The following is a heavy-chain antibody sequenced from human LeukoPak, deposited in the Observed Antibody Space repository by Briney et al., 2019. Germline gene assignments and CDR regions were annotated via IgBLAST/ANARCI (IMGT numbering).Heavy chain of an antibody. Sequence: GASVKVSCKASGGTFSSYAISWVRQAPGQGLEWMGRIIPILGIANYAQKFQGRVTITADKSTSTAYMELSSLRSEDTAVYYCARDHGIAAAADYWGQGTLVTVSS. D-gene: IGHD6-13*01. V-gene: IGHV1-69*04. J-gene: IGHJ4*02. CDR2: IIPILGIA. CDR1: GGTFSSYA. CDR3: ARDHGIAAAADY.